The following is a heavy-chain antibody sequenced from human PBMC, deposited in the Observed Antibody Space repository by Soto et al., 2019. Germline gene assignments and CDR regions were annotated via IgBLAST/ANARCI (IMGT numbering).Heavy chain of an antibody. D-gene: IGHD3-22*01. CDR3: ARKMPTMIVVVIQNWFDP. V-gene: IGHV4-61*01. J-gene: IGHJ5*02. CDR2: IFYTGSA. CDR1: GGSVSSGPYY. Sequence: SETLSLTCTVSGGSVSSGPYYWTWIRQHPGKGLEWIGKIFYTGSANYNPSLKSRVSISVDTSKNQFSLKLSSVTAADTAVYYCARKMPTMIVVVIQNWFDPWGQGTLVTSPQ.